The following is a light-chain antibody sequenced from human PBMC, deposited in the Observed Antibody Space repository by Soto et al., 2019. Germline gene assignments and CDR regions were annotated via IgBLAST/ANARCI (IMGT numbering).Light chain of an antibody. CDR2: GAS. V-gene: IGKV3-20*01. CDR1: QSVSSSY. CDR3: QQYGSSPLT. J-gene: IGKJ1*01. Sequence: EIVLTQSPGTLSLSPGERATLSCRASQSVSSSYLAWYQQKPGQAPRLLIYGASNRAAGIPDRFSGSGSGTAFTLTISRLEPEDFSGYYCQQYGSSPLTFGQGTKVEIK.